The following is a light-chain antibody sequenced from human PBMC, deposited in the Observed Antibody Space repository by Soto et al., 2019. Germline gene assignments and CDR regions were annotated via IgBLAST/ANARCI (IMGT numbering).Light chain of an antibody. V-gene: IGKV3D-15*01. CDR2: DAS. Sequence: EIVMTQSPAIVSVSPGEGATLSCRASQNVINNVAWYQQKPGQAPRLLIYDASNRATGIPARFSGSGSGTEFSLTISSLQSEDFAVYYCQQYMNWPTFGQGTRLEIK. CDR3: QQYMNWPT. CDR1: QNVINN. J-gene: IGKJ5*01.